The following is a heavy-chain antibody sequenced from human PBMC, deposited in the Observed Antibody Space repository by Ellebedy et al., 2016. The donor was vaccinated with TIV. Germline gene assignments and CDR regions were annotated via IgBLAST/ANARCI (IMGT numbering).Heavy chain of an antibody. CDR2: IWYGGSNK. D-gene: IGHD3-3*01. Sequence: GESLKISCAASGFTFSDYAMHWVRQAPGKGLEWVAVIWYGGSNKYYAESVKGRFTISSDNSKNTLYLQMNSLRVEDTAVFYCARGSDRVSANYDLDYWGQGTLVTVSS. CDR1: GFTFSDYA. CDR3: ARGSDRVSANYDLDY. J-gene: IGHJ4*02. V-gene: IGHV3-33*01.